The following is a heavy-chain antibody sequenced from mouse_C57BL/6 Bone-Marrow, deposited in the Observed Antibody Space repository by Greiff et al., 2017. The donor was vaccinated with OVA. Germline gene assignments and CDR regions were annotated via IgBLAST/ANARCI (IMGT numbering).Heavy chain of an antibody. CDR2: ISSGGSYT. CDR1: GFTFSSYG. CDR3: ARQGLVLAWFAY. V-gene: IGHV5-6*01. Sequence: EVHLVESGGDLVKPGGSLKLSCAASGFTFSSYGMSWVRQTPDKRLEWVATISSGGSYTYYPDSVKGRFTISRDNAKNTLYLQMSSLKSEDTAMYYCARQGLVLAWFAYWGQGTLVTVSA. D-gene: IGHD3-3*01. J-gene: IGHJ3*01.